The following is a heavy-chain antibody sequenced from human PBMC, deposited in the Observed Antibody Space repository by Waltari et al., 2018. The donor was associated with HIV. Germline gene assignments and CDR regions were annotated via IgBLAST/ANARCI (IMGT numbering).Heavy chain of an antibody. V-gene: IGHV1-8*01. CDR2: MNPNRGNT. D-gene: IGHD5-12*01. J-gene: IGHJ2*01. Sequence: QVQLVQSGAEVKKPGASVKVSCKASGYTFTSYDINWVRQATGQGLEWMGWMNPNRGNTGYAQKFQGRVTMTRNTSISTAYMELSSLRSEDTAVYYCARGAPVVATNTGYFDLWGRGTLVTVSS. CDR1: GYTFTSYD. CDR3: ARGAPVVATNTGYFDL.